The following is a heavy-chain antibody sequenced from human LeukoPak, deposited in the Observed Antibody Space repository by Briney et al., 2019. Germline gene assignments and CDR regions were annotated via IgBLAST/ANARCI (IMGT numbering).Heavy chain of an antibody. CDR3: ARSTRYGSGSYYTPSDY. CDR2: ISYDGSNK. Sequence: GGSLRLSCAASGFTFSSYAMHWVRQAPGKGLEWVAVISYDGSNKYYADSVKGRFTISRDNSKNTLYLQMNSLRAEDTAVYYCARSTRYGSGSYYTPSDYWGQGTLVTVSS. V-gene: IGHV3-30-3*01. CDR1: GFTFSSYA. D-gene: IGHD3-10*01. J-gene: IGHJ4*02.